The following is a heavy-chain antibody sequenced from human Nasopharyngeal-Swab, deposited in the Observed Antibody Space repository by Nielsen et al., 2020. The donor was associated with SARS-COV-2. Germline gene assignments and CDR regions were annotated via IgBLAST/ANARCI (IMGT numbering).Heavy chain of an antibody. J-gene: IGHJ3*02. CDR2: ISGDGGST. D-gene: IGHD3-10*01. Sequence: GGSLRLSCAASGFTFDDYAMHWVRQAPGKGLEWVSLISGDGGSTYYADPVKGRFTISRDNSKNSLYLQMNSLRTEDTALYYCAKGWFGELFGAFEIWGQGTMVTVSS. CDR3: AKGWFGELFGAFEI. V-gene: IGHV3-43*02. CDR1: GFTFDDYA.